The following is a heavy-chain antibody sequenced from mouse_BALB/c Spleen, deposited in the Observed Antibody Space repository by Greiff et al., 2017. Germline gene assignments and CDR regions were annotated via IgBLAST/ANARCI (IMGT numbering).Heavy chain of an antibody. V-gene: IGHV1-42*01. CDR1: GYSFTGYY. CDR3: CRGWAMDY. D-gene: IGHD1-1*02. J-gene: IGHJ4*01. CDR2: INPYNGAT. Sequence: EVQLQQSGPELVKPGASVKISCKASGYSFTGYYMHWVKQSHVKSLEWIGRINPYNGATSYNQNFKDKASLTVDKSSSTAYMQLNSLTSEDSAVYYCCRGWAMDYWGQGTSVTVSS.